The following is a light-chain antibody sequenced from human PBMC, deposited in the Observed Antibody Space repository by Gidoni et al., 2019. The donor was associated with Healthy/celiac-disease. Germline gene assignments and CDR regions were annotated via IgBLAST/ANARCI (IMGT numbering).Light chain of an antibody. Sequence: EIVLTQSPATLSLSPGERATLSGRASQSVSSYLAWYQQKPGQAPRLLIYDASNRATGIPARFSGSGSGTDFTLTISSLEPEDFAVYHCQQRSNWPRFTFGPGTKVDIK. CDR2: DAS. CDR1: QSVSSY. CDR3: QQRSNWPRFT. V-gene: IGKV3-11*01. J-gene: IGKJ3*01.